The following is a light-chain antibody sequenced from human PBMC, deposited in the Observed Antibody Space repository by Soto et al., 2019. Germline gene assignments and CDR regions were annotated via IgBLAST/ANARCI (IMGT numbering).Light chain of an antibody. CDR1: SSNIGSNS. J-gene: IGLJ2*01. CDR3: VAWDDSLSGHVV. Sequence: QSVLTQPPSASGTPGQRVTISCSGSSSNIGSNSVSWYQQLPGAAPKLLIYTNNQRPSGVPDRFSGSKSGTSASLAITGLQSDDEADYYCVAWDDSLSGHVVFGGGTKLTVL. V-gene: IGLV1-44*01. CDR2: TNN.